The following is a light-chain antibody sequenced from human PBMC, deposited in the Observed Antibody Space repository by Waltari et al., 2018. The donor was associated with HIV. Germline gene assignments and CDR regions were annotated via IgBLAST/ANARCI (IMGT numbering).Light chain of an antibody. CDR3: QSYDSSLSTVL. CDR2: SDH. Sequence: QSVLTQPPSVSGAPGQTVTISCTGSSSNIGAHYGVNWYQQRPETAPRLLIFSDHNRPSGVPDRFSGSRSGTSASLAITGLQAEDESDYYCQSYDSSLSTVLFGGGTKLTVL. CDR1: SSNIGAHYG. J-gene: IGLJ3*02. V-gene: IGLV1-40*01.